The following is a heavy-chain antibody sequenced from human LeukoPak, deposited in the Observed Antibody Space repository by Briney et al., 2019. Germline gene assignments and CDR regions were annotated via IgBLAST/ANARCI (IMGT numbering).Heavy chain of an antibody. Sequence: SEPLSLTCTVSGGSISSGGYYWSWIRQHPGKGLEWIGHISYSGSTYYNPSLNGRVTISVGTSKSQFSLKLSSVTDADTAVYYCARVRGYSYGELDYWGQGTLVTVSS. CDR1: GGSISSGGYY. CDR3: ARVRGYSYGELDY. V-gene: IGHV4-31*03. CDR2: ISYSGST. J-gene: IGHJ4*02. D-gene: IGHD5-18*01.